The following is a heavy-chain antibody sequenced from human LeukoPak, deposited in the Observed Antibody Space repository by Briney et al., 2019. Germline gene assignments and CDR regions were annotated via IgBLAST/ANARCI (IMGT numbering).Heavy chain of an antibody. CDR1: GYTFTGYY. CDR3: AREYVGTAGTHYYYYMDV. V-gene: IGHV1-2*02. J-gene: IGHJ6*03. CDR2: INPNSGGT. Sequence: ASVKVSCKASGYTFTGYYMHWVRQAPGQGLEWMGWINPNSGGTNYAQKFQGRVTMTRDTSISTAYMELSRLRSDDTAVYYCAREYVGTAGTHYYYYMDVWGKGTTVTVSS. D-gene: IGHD6-13*01.